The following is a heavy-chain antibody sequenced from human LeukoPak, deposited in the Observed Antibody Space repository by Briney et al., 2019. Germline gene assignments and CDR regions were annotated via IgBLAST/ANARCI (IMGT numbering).Heavy chain of an antibody. J-gene: IGHJ4*02. CDR1: GGSISSYY. CDR2: IYYSGST. CDR3: AASQLWYSSGWYYFDY. V-gene: IGHV4-59*01. D-gene: IGHD6-19*01. Sequence: SETLSLTCTVSGGSISSYYWSWIRQPPGKGLEGIGYIYYSGSTNYNPSLKRRVTISVDTSKNQFSLKLSSVTAADTAVYYCAASQLWYSSGWYYFDYWGQGTLVTVSS.